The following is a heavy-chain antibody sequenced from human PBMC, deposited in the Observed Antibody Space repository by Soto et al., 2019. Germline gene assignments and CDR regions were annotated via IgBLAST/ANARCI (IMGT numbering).Heavy chain of an antibody. J-gene: IGHJ4*02. V-gene: IGHV4-28*01. D-gene: IGHD3-10*01. CDR2: IYYTGTT. Sequence: PSETLSLTCAVSGYSISSGNWWGWIRQPPGEGLEWIGYIYYTGTTYYNPSLKSRVTMSVDTSKNQFSLRLSSVTAVDTAIYYCTITRRDPQLHGLDYWAQGTLVTVYS. CDR3: TITRRDPQLHGLDY. CDR1: GYSISSGNW.